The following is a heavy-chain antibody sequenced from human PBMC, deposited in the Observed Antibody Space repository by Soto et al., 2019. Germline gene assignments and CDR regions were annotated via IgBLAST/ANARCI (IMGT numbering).Heavy chain of an antibody. Sequence: EVQLVESGGGLVQPGGSLRLSCAASGFTFSTYWMTWVRQAPGKGLEWVANIKKDRSEKYYVDSVRGRFTVSRDKAKNSLYLQMNRRGADDAVIYSGAGLAYCGGDCWGQGTLVTVSS. J-gene: IGHJ4*02. CDR3: AGLAYCGGDC. CDR2: IKKDRSEK. D-gene: IGHD2-21*01. V-gene: IGHV3-7*01. CDR1: GFTFSTYW.